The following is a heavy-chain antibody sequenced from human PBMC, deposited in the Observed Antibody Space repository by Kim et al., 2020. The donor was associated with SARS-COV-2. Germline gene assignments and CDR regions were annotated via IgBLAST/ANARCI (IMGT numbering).Heavy chain of an antibody. CDR3: AGDLASRGGHYYDGVAYPLNAYWYFDV. V-gene: IGHV4-39*07. CDR1: GASTNRFTYC. J-gene: IGHJ2*01. CDR2: VCDSGSS. Sequence: SETLSLTCTVSGASTNRFTYCWGWIRQPPGKGLEWIGNVCDSGSSYYNPSLKSRVSISLDTSEKQFSLRLNSVTAADTAVYYCAGDLASRGGHYYDGVAYPLNAYWYFDVWGRGSLVTVSS. D-gene: IGHD3-22*01.